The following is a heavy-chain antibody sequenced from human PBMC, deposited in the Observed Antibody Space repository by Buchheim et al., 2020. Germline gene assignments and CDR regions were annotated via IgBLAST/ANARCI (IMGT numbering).Heavy chain of an antibody. Sequence: QVQLVQSGAEVKKPGASVKVSCKASGYTFTSYYMHWVRQAPGQGLEWMGIINPSGGSTSYAQKFQGRVTMTRDTPTSTVYLELSSLRSEDTAVYYCARDRDPSVTYYDILTGRTPMDVWGQGTT. CDR1: GYTFTSYY. D-gene: IGHD3-9*01. J-gene: IGHJ6*02. CDR2: INPSGGST. V-gene: IGHV1-46*01. CDR3: ARDRDPSVTYYDILTGRTPMDV.